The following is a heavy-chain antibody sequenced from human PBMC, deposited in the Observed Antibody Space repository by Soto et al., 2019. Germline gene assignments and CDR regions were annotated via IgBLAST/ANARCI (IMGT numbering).Heavy chain of an antibody. J-gene: IGHJ6*03. Sequence: SETLSLTCTVSGGSISSGGYYWSWIRQHPGKGLEWIGYIYYSGSTYYNPSLKSRVTISVDTSKNQFSLKLSSVTAADTAVYYCARDSPNHSITHEYYYYYMDVWGKGTTVTVS. CDR2: IYYSGST. D-gene: IGHD3-3*01. CDR3: ARDSPNHSITHEYYYYYMDV. V-gene: IGHV4-31*03. CDR1: GGSISSGGYY.